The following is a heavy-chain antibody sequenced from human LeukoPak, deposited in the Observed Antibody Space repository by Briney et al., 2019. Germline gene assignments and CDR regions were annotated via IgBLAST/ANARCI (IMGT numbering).Heavy chain of an antibody. V-gene: IGHV1-2*06. Sequence: ASVEVSCKASGYTFTGYYMHWVRQAPGQGLEWMGRINPNSGGTNYAQKFQGRVTMTRDTSISTAYMELSRLRSDDTAVYYCARVSIYYYDSSGFTKDYWGQGTLVTVSS. CDR1: GYTFTGYY. J-gene: IGHJ4*02. CDR2: INPNSGGT. CDR3: ARVSIYYYDSSGFTKDY. D-gene: IGHD3-22*01.